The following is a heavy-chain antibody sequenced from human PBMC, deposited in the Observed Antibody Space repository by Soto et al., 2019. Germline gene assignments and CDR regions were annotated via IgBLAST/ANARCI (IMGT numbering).Heavy chain of an antibody. CDR2: IIPILGIA. D-gene: IGHD3-10*01. Sequence: SVKLSCKASGGTFSSYTISWVRQAPGQEIEWMGRIIPILGIAIYAQKFQGRVTITADKSASTAYIELSSLRSEDTAVYYCARVDPLASGSYGFGWDSYYFDYWGQGTLVTVSS. J-gene: IGHJ4*02. CDR3: ARVDPLASGSYGFGWDSYYFDY. CDR1: GGTFSSYT. V-gene: IGHV1-69*02.